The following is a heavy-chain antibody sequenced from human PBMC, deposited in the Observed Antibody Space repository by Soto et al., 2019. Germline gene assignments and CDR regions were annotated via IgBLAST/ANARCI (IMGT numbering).Heavy chain of an antibody. Sequence: GESLKISGKGSGYRFTSYWIGWVRQMPGKGLEWMGIFYPGDSDTRYSPSFQGQVTISADKSISTAYLQWRSLKASDTAMYYCALSSIAAAGFDYWGLGTVVTVSS. J-gene: IGHJ4*02. CDR2: FYPGDSDT. V-gene: IGHV5-51*01. CDR1: GYRFTSYW. D-gene: IGHD6-13*01. CDR3: ALSSIAAAGFDY.